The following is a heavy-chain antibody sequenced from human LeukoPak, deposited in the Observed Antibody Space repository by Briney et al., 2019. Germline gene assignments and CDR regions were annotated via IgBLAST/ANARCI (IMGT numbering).Heavy chain of an antibody. CDR1: GGSISSYY. CDR2: IYYSGGT. D-gene: IGHD3-9*01. Sequence: SETLSLTCTVSGGSISSYYWSWIRQPPGKGLEWIGYIYYSGGTNYNPSLKSRVTISVDTSKNQFSLKLSSVTAADTAVYYCARDTGYSQGGFDYWGQGTLVTVSS. V-gene: IGHV4-59*01. CDR3: ARDTGYSQGGFDY. J-gene: IGHJ4*02.